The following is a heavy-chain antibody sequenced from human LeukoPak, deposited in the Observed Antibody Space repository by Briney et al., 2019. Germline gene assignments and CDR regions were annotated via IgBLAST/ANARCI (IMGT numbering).Heavy chain of an antibody. D-gene: IGHD1-26*01. CDR2: IYSGGST. CDR1: GFTVSSNY. V-gene: IGHV3-53*01. Sequence: GGSLRLSCAASGFTVSSNYMSWVRQAPGKGLEWVSVIYSGGSTYYADSVKGRFTISRDNSKNTLYLQMNSLRAEDTAVYYRARGSYSHYYYGMDVWGQGTTVTVSS. CDR3: ARGSYSHYYYGMDV. J-gene: IGHJ6*02.